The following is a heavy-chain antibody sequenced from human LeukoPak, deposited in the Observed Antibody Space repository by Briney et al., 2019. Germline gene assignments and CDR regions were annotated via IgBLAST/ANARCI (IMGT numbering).Heavy chain of an antibody. J-gene: IGHJ4*02. CDR2: ISHSGSS. D-gene: IGHD3-22*01. CDR1: GYSISSGYF. V-gene: IGHV4-38-2*02. Sequence: SETLSLTCAVSGYSISSGYFWAWIRPPPGKGLEWIGSISHSGSSYSKPSLKSRVIISGDTSNNQFSLKLTSVTAADTATYYCARDGYYYDGSFEYWGQGIRVAVSS. CDR3: ARDGYYYDGSFEY.